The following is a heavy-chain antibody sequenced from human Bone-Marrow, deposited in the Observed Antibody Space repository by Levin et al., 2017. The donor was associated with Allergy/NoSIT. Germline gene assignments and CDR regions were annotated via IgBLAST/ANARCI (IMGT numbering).Heavy chain of an antibody. Sequence: GGSLRLSCAASGFTFRSYALMWVRQSPGKGLEWVASITGSDGRTYYADSVRGRFTISRDNSKNTLSLQMNSLRADDSALYYCACGYDSSGYYPQYYSDYWGQGTLVTVSS. CDR2: ITGSDGRT. CDR1: GFTFRSYA. CDR3: ACGYDSSGYYPQYYSDY. V-gene: IGHV3-23*01. D-gene: IGHD3-22*01. J-gene: IGHJ4*02.